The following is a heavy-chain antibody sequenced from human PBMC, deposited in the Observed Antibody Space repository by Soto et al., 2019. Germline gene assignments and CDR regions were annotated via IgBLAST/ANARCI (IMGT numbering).Heavy chain of an antibody. D-gene: IGHD3-22*01. Sequence: QVQLVQSGAEVRKPGSSVKVSCKASGGTFSRHAISWLRQAPGQVLEWMGGIIPIFGTANHAQKFPGRVTIIADESTSTAYMEMSSLRSENTAINYCARGWGDDSSDYSYAYWCQGTTVIVS. CDR3: ARGWGDDSSDYSYAY. CDR1: GGTFSRHA. CDR2: IIPIFGTA. V-gene: IGHV1-69*01. J-gene: IGHJ4*02.